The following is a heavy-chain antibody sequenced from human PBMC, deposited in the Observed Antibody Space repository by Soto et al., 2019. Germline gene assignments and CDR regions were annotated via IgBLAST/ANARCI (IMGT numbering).Heavy chain of an antibody. J-gene: IGHJ5*02. Sequence: PGESLKISCKGSGYSFTSYWIGWVRQMPGKGLEWMGIIYPGDSDTRYSPSFQGQVTIPADKSISTAYLQWSSLKASDTAMYYCARRPGYCSGGSCYSGNWFDPWGQGTLVTVSS. CDR3: ARRPGYCSGGSCYSGNWFDP. V-gene: IGHV5-51*01. D-gene: IGHD2-15*01. CDR1: GYSFTSYW. CDR2: IYPGDSDT.